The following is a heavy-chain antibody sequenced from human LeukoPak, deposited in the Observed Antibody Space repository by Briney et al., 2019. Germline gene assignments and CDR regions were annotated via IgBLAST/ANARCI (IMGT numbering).Heavy chain of an antibody. J-gene: IGHJ2*01. Sequence: SETLSLTCTVSGASISSYYWSWVRQPPGKGLEWIGFIYYSGSNNYNPSLKSRVTISVDTSKNQFSLKLSSVTAADTAVYYCARIKTTVTTVYFDLWGRGTLVTVSS. V-gene: IGHV4-59*08. CDR2: IYYSGSN. CDR1: GASISSYY. CDR3: ARIKTTVTTVYFDL. D-gene: IGHD4-17*01.